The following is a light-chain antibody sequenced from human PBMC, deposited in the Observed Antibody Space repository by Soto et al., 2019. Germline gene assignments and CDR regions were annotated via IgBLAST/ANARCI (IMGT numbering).Light chain of an antibody. CDR2: AAS. CDR3: QQYNDSPLT. CDR1: QTLSTNS. V-gene: IGKV3-20*01. J-gene: IGKJ3*01. Sequence: EIVLTQSPGTLSLSPRERATHSCRASQTLSTNSLAWYQQRPGQTPRLLIYAASTRDTDIPDRFNGSGSGTDFALTINRLDPEDFALYYCQQYNDSPLTFGPGTKVDVK.